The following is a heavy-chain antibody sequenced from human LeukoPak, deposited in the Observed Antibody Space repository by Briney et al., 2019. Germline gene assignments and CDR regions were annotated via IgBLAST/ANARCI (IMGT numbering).Heavy chain of an antibody. CDR1: GFTLSDYS. CDR2: ITGISDI. J-gene: IGHJ4*02. CDR3: ARAIRL. V-gene: IGHV3-69-1*02. Sequence: GGSLRLSCTASGFTLSDYSVNWVRQAPGKGLEWVSCITGISDIYYADSVKGRFTISRDNAKNSVYLQMNSLRAEDTGIYYCARAIRLWGQGTLVTVSS. D-gene: IGHD1-1*01.